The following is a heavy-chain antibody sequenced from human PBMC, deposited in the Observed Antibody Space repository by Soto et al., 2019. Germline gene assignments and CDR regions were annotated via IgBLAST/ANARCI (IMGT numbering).Heavy chain of an antibody. V-gene: IGHV1-8*01. CDR1: GYTFTTYD. D-gene: IGHD6-19*01. CDR2: MNPNSDNT. CDR3: ATSGSGWYLY. J-gene: IGHJ4*02. Sequence: QVQLVQSGAEVKKPGASVKVSCKASGYTFTTYDINWVRQASGQGLEWMGWMNPNSDNTGYAQKFQGRVTMTRDTSISTAYIELSSLRSEDTAVYYCATSGSGWYLYWGQGTLVTVSS.